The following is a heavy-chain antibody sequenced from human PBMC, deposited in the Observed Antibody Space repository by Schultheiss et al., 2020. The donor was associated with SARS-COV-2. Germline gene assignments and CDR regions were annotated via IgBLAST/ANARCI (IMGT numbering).Heavy chain of an antibody. Sequence: SETLSLTCAVSGGSISSSNWWSWVRQPPGKGLEWIGEIYHSGSTNYNPSLQSRAIISVDTPKNHFSLRLRSVTAADTAVYYCARGPDVGNYDFWSGYYPRYYYGMDVWGQGTTVTVSS. CDR2: IYHSGST. D-gene: IGHD3-3*01. CDR3: ARGPDVGNYDFWSGYYPRYYYGMDV. J-gene: IGHJ6*02. V-gene: IGHV4-4*02. CDR1: GGSISSSNW.